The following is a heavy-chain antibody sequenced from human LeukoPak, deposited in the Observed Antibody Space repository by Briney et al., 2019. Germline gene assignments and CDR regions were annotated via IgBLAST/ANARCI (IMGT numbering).Heavy chain of an antibody. Sequence: GGSLRLSCAASGFTFSSYAMSWVRQAPGKGLEWVSAISPSGDNTYYADPVKGRFTISRDNSKNTLYLQMNSLRAEDTAVYYCAKLAEYAYSSGWFDYWGQGTLVTVSS. V-gene: IGHV3-23*01. CDR2: ISPSGDNT. CDR3: AKLAEYAYSSGWFDY. D-gene: IGHD6-19*01. J-gene: IGHJ4*02. CDR1: GFTFSSYA.